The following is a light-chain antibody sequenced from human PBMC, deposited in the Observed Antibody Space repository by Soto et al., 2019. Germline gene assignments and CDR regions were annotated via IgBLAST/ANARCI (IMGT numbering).Light chain of an antibody. CDR3: SSYSSSDTLV. J-gene: IGLJ2*01. Sequence: QSALTQPASVSGSPGPSITISCTGTSSDVGGHNFVSWYQQHPGRAPKLMIYDVRNRPSGVSNRFSGSKSANTASLVISGLQAEDEADYYCSSYSSSDTLVFGGGTKLTVL. CDR2: DVR. CDR1: SSDVGGHNF. V-gene: IGLV2-14*03.